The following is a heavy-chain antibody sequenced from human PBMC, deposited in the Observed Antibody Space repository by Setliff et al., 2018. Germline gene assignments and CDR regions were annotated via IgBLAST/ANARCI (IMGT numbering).Heavy chain of an antibody. CDR3: AKWERGTTSDYFDY. CDR1: GFSFSTFA. D-gene: IGHD1-26*01. Sequence: LRLSCAASGFSFSTFAMSWVRQTPGKGLEWVSGISGSGASTNFADSVKGRFTISRDNSKNTLYLQMNSLRAEDTAVYYCAKWERGTTSDYFDYWGQGTLVTVSS. CDR2: ISGSGAST. J-gene: IGHJ4*02. V-gene: IGHV3-23*01.